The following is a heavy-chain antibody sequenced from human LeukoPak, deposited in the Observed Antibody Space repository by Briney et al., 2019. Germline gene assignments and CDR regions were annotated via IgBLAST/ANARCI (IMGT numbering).Heavy chain of an antibody. J-gene: IGHJ5*02. CDR3: ARDTSRITIFGVAGGFDP. CDR1: GFTFTTYW. V-gene: IGHV5-51*01. D-gene: IGHD3-3*01. Sequence: GESLKLSCKGSGFTFTTYWIGWVRQMPGKGLEWMGIINPGDSDTRYSPSFQGQVTLSADKSISTAYLQWSSLKASDTAMYYCARDTSRITIFGVAGGFDPWGQGTLVTVSS. CDR2: INPGDSDT.